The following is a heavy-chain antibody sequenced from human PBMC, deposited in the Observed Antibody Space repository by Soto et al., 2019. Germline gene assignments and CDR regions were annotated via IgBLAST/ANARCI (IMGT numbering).Heavy chain of an antibody. J-gene: IGHJ5*02. Sequence: PGGSLRLSCEASGFKFDYHDMSWVRQAPGKGLEWVSGIGTGGGDTYSADSVKGRFTISRDNSKSTMYIQMNILRADDTAVYFCMRVGWFSTFDPWGRGTLVPVFS. CDR2: IGTGGGDT. D-gene: IGHD6-19*01. CDR1: GFKFDYHD. CDR3: MRVGWFSTFDP. V-gene: IGHV3-23*01.